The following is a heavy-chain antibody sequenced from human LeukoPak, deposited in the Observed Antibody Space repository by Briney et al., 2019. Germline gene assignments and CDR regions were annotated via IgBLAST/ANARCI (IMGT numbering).Heavy chain of an antibody. V-gene: IGHV1-2*02. CDR1: GYTFTGYY. J-gene: IGHJ5*02. D-gene: IGHD6-13*01. CDR2: INPNSGGT. CDR3: ARDHQRVAAGTYDP. Sequence: ASVKVSCKASGYTFTGYYMHWVRQAPGQGLEWMGWINPNSGGTNYAQKFQGRVTMTRDTSISTAYMELSRLRSDDTAVYYCARDHQRVAAGTYDPWGQGTLVTVSS.